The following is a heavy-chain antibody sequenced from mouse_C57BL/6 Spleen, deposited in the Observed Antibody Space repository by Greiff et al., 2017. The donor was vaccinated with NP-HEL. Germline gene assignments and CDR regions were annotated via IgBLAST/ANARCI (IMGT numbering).Heavy chain of an antibody. CDR2: IDPETGGT. J-gene: IGHJ3*01. Sequence: VKLMESGAELVRPGASVTLSCKASGYTFTDYEMHWVKQTPVHGLEWIGAIDPETGGTAYNQKFKGKAILTADKSSSTAYMELRSLTSEDSAVYYCTRSEDGYYSWFAYWGQGTLVTVSA. V-gene: IGHV1-15*01. D-gene: IGHD2-3*01. CDR3: TRSEDGYYSWFAY. CDR1: GYTFTDYE.